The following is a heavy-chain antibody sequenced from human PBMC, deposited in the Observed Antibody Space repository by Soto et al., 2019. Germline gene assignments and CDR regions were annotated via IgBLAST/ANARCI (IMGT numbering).Heavy chain of an antibody. Sequence: EVQLVQSGAEVKKPGESLKISCQGAGYNFTNNWIAWVRQMPGKGLEWMGIIYPGDSDTRDSPAFQGQVTISADKSISTAYLQWGSLKASDTAMFFCARLSPYCSDAKCYMYDFYYGMDVWGQGTTVTVSS. CDR1: GYNFTNNW. V-gene: IGHV5-51*01. J-gene: IGHJ6*02. CDR3: ARLSPYCSDAKCYMYDFYYGMDV. CDR2: IYPGDSDT. D-gene: IGHD2-2*02.